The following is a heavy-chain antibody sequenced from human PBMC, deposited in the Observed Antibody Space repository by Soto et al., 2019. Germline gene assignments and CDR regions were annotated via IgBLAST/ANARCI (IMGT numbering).Heavy chain of an antibody. V-gene: IGHV5-51*01. D-gene: IGHD6-6*01. Sequence: GESLKISCKGSGYSFTSYWIGWVRQMPGKGLEWMGIIYPGDSDTKYSPSFQGQVTISVDKSISTTYLQWSSLKASDTAMYYCARPRGSSSSGFDYWGLGTLVTVSS. J-gene: IGHJ4*02. CDR1: GYSFTSYW. CDR2: IYPGDSDT. CDR3: ARPRGSSSSGFDY.